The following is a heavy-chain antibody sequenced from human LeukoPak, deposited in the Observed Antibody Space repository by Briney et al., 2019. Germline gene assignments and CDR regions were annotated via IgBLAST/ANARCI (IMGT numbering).Heavy chain of an antibody. V-gene: IGHV1-69*04. Sequence: SVKVSCKASGGTFSSYAISWVRQAPGQGLEWMGRIIPILGIANYAQKFQGRVTITADKSTSTAYMELSSLRSEDTAVYYCARGWSSYGMDVWGQGTTVTVSS. CDR3: ARGWSSYGMDV. D-gene: IGHD6-6*01. CDR1: GGTFSSYA. J-gene: IGHJ6*02. CDR2: IIPILGIA.